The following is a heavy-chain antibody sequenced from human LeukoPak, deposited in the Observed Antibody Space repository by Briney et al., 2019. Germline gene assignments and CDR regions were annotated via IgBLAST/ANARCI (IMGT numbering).Heavy chain of an antibody. CDR2: ISWNSGSI. Sequence: HSGGSLRLSCAASGFTFDDYAMHWVRQAPGKGLEWVSGISWNSGSIGYADSVKGRFTISRDNAKNSLYLQMNSLRAEDTALYYCAKGGGDHYYYYYMDVWGKGTTVIISS. CDR1: GFTFDDYA. CDR3: AKGGGDHYYYYYMDV. V-gene: IGHV3-9*01. J-gene: IGHJ6*03. D-gene: IGHD2-21*01.